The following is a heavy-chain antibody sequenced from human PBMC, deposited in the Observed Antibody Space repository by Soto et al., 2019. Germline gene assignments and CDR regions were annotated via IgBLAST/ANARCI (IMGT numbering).Heavy chain of an antibody. J-gene: IGHJ4*02. D-gene: IGHD2-15*01. CDR3: ARQHSVVVLAATPLDY. V-gene: IGHV3-33*01. CDR1: GFTFSSYG. CDR2: IWYDGSNK. Sequence: QVQLVESGGGVVQPGRSLRLSCAASGFTFSSYGMHWVRQAPGKGLEWVAVIWYDGSNKYYADSVKGRFTISRDNAKNTLYLQMNSLRAEDTDVYYCARQHSVVVLAATPLDYWGQGTLVTVSS.